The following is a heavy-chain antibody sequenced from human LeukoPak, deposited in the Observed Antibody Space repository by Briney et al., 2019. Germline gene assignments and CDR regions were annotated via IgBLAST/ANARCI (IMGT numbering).Heavy chain of an antibody. CDR2: INHNGNVN. J-gene: IGHJ6*02. V-gene: IGHV3-7*03. D-gene: IGHD3-16*01. CDR1: GFIFNSYG. Sequence: GGSLRLSCAASGFIFNSYGMHWARQAPGKGLEWVASINHNGNVNYYVDSVKGRFTISRDNAKNSLYLQMSNLRAEDTAVYFCARGGGLDVWGQGATVTVSS. CDR3: ARGGGLDV.